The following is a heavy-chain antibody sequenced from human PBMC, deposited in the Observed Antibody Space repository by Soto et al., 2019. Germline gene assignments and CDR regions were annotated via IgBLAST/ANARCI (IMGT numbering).Heavy chain of an antibody. CDR2: IWYDGSNK. CDR3: ARELWFGELFLDYYYGMDV. J-gene: IGHJ6*02. D-gene: IGHD3-10*01. CDR1: GFTFSSYG. Sequence: QVQLVESGGGVVQPGRSLRLSCAASGFTFSSYGMHWVRQAPGKGLEWVAVIWYDGSNKYYADSVKGRFTISRDNSKNTLYLQMNSLRAEDTAVYYCARELWFGELFLDYYYGMDVWGQGTTVTVSS. V-gene: IGHV3-33*01.